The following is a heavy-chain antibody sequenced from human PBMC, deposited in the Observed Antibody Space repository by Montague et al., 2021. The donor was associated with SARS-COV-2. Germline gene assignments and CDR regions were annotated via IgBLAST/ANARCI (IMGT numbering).Heavy chain of an antibody. CDR3: ARAGEDYYYDSSGFVY. J-gene: IGHJ4*02. V-gene: IGHV3-33*01. CDR2: IWYDGSNK. CDR1: GFTFSNYA. D-gene: IGHD3-22*01. Sequence: SLRLSCAASGFTFSNYAMHWVRQAPGKGLEWVAVIWYDGSNKYYADSVKGRFTISRDTDKNSLYLQMSSLRAEDTAVYYCARAGEDYYYDSSGFVYWGQGTLVTVSS.